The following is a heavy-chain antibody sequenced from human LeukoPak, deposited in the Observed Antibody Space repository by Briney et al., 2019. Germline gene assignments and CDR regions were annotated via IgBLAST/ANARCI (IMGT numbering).Heavy chain of an antibody. CDR1: GYTFAGYY. CDR2: INPNSGGT. V-gene: IGHV1-2*02. CDR3: ARDIDGSGSYYDY. Sequence: ASVKVSCKASGYTFAGYYMHWVRQAPGQGLEWMGWINPNSGGTNYAQKFQGRVTMTRDTSISTAYMELSRLGSNDTAVYYCARDIDGSGSYYDYWGQGTLVTVSS. J-gene: IGHJ4*02. D-gene: IGHD3-10*01.